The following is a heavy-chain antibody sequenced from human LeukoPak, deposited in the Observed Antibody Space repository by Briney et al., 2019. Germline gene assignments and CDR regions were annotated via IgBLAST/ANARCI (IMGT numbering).Heavy chain of an antibody. D-gene: IGHD2-15*01. CDR2: ISGTGGGT. CDR3: ARGRNYCSSGSCFPDY. CDR1: GFTFSNYA. Sequence: GGSLRLSCAASGFTFSNYAMSWVRQAPGKGLEWVSAISGTGGGTYYADSVKGRFTISRDNSENTLYLQMSSLRAEDTAAYYCARGRNYCSSGSCFPDYWGQGTLVTVSS. V-gene: IGHV3-23*01. J-gene: IGHJ4*02.